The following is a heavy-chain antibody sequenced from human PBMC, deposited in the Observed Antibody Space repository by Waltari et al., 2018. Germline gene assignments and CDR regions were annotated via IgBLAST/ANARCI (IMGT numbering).Heavy chain of an antibody. Sequence: QVQLVQSGAEVKKPGASVTVSCKASGHTFTSYDVNRGRQAHGQWLEWRGRMNPNSGNTGYAQKFQGRVTITRNTSISTAYMELSRLRSEDTAVYYCAVMKENIAPFDYWGQGTLFTVSS. CDR1: GHTFTSYD. D-gene: IGHD5-12*01. J-gene: IGHJ4*02. V-gene: IGHV1-8*03. CDR3: AVMKENIAPFDY. CDR2: MNPNSGNT.